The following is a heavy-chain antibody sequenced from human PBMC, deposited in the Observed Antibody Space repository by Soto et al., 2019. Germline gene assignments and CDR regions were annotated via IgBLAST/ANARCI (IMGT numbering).Heavy chain of an antibody. CDR3: ASDRGTRRPVRGVNYYYYGMDV. CDR1: GFTFSTYT. J-gene: IGHJ6*02. CDR2: ISRSGNYI. D-gene: IGHD3-10*01. V-gene: IGHV3-21*01. Sequence: EVQLVESGGGLVKPGGSLRLSCAASGFTFSTYTMNWVRQAPGKGLEWVSSISRSGNYIYYADSVKGRFTISRDSAKNSLYLQMDSLRADDPAVYYCASDRGTRRPVRGVNYYYYGMDVWGLGSAVPATS.